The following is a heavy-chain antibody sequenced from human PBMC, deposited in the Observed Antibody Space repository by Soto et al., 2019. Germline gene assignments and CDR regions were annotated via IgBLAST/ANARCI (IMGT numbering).Heavy chain of an antibody. CDR3: VRDHHDYDFWSGNPRGYFDL. CDR2: INDDGSRT. J-gene: IGHJ2*01. CDR1: GFTLSNFW. D-gene: IGHD3-3*01. V-gene: IGHV3-74*01. Sequence: EVQLVESGGGLVQPGGSLRLSCAASGFTLSNFWMHWVRQVPGKGLVWVSRINDDGSRTKYADSVEGRLTIARDNANNTLYLQMDSLRVEDKAVYYCVRDHHDYDFWSGNPRGYFDLWGRGTLVAVSS.